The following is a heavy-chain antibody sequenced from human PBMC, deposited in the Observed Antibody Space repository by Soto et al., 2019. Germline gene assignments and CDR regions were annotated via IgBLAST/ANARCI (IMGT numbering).Heavy chain of an antibody. CDR3: ARAPLGATVTTGTGTYYYGMDV. Sequence: QVQLQQWGAGLLKPSETLSLTCAVYGGSFSGYYWSWIRQPPGKGLEWIGEINHSGSTNYNPSLKSRVTISVDTSKNQFSLKLSSVTAADTAVYYCARAPLGATVTTGTGTYYYGMDVWGQGTTVTVSS. V-gene: IGHV4-34*01. CDR2: INHSGST. J-gene: IGHJ6*02. D-gene: IGHD4-17*01. CDR1: GGSFSGYY.